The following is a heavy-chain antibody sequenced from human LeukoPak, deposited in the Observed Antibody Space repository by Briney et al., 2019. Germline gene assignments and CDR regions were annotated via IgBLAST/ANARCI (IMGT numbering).Heavy chain of an antibody. J-gene: IGHJ4*02. D-gene: IGHD3-22*01. V-gene: IGHV3-30*04. Sequence: PGGSLRLSCAASGFTFSSYAMHWVRQAPGKGLEWVAVISYDGSNKYYADSVKGRFTISRDNSKNTLYLQMNSLRAEDTAVYYCARDDYYDSSGYYYSFDYWGQGTLVTVSS. CDR1: GFTFSSYA. CDR2: ISYDGSNK. CDR3: ARDDYYDSSGYYYSFDY.